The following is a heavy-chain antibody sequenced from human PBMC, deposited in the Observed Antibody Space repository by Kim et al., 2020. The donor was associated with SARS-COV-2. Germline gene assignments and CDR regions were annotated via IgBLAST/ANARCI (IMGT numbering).Heavy chain of an antibody. V-gene: IGHV3-49*04. J-gene: IGHJ4*02. CDR1: GFTFGDYA. CDR2: VRSKVYGATI. Sequence: GGSLRLSCTGSGFTFGDYAIIWVRQAPGKGLEWVGFVRSKVYGATIEYAASLKDRFIISRDDSKSIAYLQMNSLKIEDTAVYFCTRQHQLLDYWGQGTLVTVSS. CDR3: TRQHQLLDY. D-gene: IGHD6-13*01.